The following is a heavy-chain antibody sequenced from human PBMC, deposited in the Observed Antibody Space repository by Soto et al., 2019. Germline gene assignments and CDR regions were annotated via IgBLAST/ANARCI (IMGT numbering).Heavy chain of an antibody. J-gene: IGHJ6*02. CDR1: GYSFTDYH. CDR3: ARGDSTDCSNGVCSFFYNHDMDV. Sequence: ASVKVSCKASGYSFTDYHIHWVRQAPGQGLGWLGRINPKSGGTSTAQKFQGWVTMTTDTSISTASMELTRLTSDDTAIYYCARGDSTDCSNGVCSFFYNHDMDVWGQGTTVTVSS. V-gene: IGHV1-2*04. D-gene: IGHD2-8*01. CDR2: INPKSGGT.